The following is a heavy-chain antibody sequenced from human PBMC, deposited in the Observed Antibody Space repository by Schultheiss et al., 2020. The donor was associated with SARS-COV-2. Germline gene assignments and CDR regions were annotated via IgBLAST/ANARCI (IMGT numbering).Heavy chain of an antibody. Sequence: GESLKISCAASGFTFSSYAMNWVRQAPGKGLDWVSVIYSGGSTYYADSVRDRFTISRDNSKNTLYLQMNSLRAEDTAVYYCARVVALPPPSPQGFEHLYYYYYGMDVWGQGTTVTVSS. V-gene: IGHV3-66*01. J-gene: IGHJ6*02. CDR3: ARVVALPPPSPQGFEHLYYYYYGMDV. D-gene: IGHD3-10*01. CDR2: IYSGGST. CDR1: GFTFSSYA.